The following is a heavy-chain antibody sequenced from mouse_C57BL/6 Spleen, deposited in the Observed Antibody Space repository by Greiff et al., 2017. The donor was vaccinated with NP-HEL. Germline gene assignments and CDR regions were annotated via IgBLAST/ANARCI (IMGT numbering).Heavy chain of an antibody. Sequence: VQLQQPGAELVRPGSSVKLSCKASGYTFTSYWMDWVKQRPGQGLEWIGNIYPSDSETHYNQKFKDKATLTVNKSSSTAYMQLSILTSEDAAVYYCARDWDRYFDYWGQGTTLTVAS. V-gene: IGHV1-61*01. CDR2: IYPSDSET. CDR3: ARDWDRYFDY. J-gene: IGHJ2*01. CDR1: GYTFTSYW. D-gene: IGHD4-1*01.